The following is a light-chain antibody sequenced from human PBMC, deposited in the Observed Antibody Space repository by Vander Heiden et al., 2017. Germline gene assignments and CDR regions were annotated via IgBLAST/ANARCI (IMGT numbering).Light chain of an antibody. CDR3: ATWDDSLSSPV. CDR1: SSNIGKND. CDR2: RSD. V-gene: IGLV1-47*01. J-gene: IGLJ3*02. Sequence: QSVLTQPPSASGTPGQTVSMSCSVSSSNIGKNDVSWYEQLPRTAPKPLIYRSDPPPLGVPDRFSGSKSGTSASLAIGGLRSEDEATYYCATWDDSLSSPVFGGGTKLTV.